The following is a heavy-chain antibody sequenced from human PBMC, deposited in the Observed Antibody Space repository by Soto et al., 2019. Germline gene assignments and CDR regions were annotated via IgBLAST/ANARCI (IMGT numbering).Heavy chain of an antibody. V-gene: IGHV4-30-2*01. CDR1: GGSISSGGYS. CDR3: ARVPDY. Sequence: QLQLQESGSGLAKPSHTLSLTCAVSGGSISSGGYSWSWIRQPPGKGREWIAYIYHSGSTYYNPSLKSRVTISVDRSKNQFSLKLSSVTAADTAVYYCARVPDYWGQGTLVTVSS. CDR2: IYHSGST. J-gene: IGHJ4*02.